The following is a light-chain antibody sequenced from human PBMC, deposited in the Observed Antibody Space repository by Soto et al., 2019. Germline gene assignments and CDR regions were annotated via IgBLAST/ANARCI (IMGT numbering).Light chain of an antibody. J-gene: IGKJ1*01. CDR3: QRYNNWPPWT. Sequence: EIVMTQSPATLSVSPGERATLSCRASQSVSSNLAWYQQKPGQAPRLLIYGVSTRATGFPARFSGSGSGTEFTLTISSLQSEDFAVYYCQRYNNWPPWTFGQGTKVEIK. CDR1: QSVSSN. CDR2: GVS. V-gene: IGKV3-15*01.